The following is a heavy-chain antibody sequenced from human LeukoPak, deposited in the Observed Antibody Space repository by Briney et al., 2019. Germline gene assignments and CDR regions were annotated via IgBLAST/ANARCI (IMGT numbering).Heavy chain of an antibody. Sequence: GASVKVSCTTSGYTFSDYYMHWVRQAPGQGLEWMGWIYPKSGGTSYARSFKGRLTMTRDTSISTVYMELSSLRSEDTAMFFCARGRLASPATPFDRWGQGTLVTVSS. D-gene: IGHD2-15*01. CDR2: IYPKSGGT. CDR1: GYTFSDYY. V-gene: IGHV1-2*02. J-gene: IGHJ4*02. CDR3: ARGRLASPATPFDR.